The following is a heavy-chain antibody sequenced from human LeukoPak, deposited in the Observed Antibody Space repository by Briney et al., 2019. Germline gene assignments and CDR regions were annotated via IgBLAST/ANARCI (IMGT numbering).Heavy chain of an antibody. D-gene: IGHD6-19*01. J-gene: IGHJ3*02. CDR1: GGSISSGSYY. CDR3: ARLRIAEPGLDAFDI. Sequence: SETLSLTCTVSGGSISSGSYYWGWSRQPPGKGLEWIGRIHYSGTTYYNSSLKSRLTISVDTSKNQFSLKLTSVTAADTAVYFCARLRIAEPGLDAFDIWGQGTMVTVSS. V-gene: IGHV4-39*01. CDR2: IHYSGTT.